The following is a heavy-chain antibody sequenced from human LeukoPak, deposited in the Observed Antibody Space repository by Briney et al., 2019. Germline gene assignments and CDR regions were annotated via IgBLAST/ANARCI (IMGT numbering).Heavy chain of an antibody. CDR1: GFTFSTFG. CDR2: ICRDGSRK. J-gene: IGHJ4*02. D-gene: IGHD3-3*01. V-gene: IGHV3-33*01. Sequence: GGSLRLSCAASGFTFSTFGMHWLRQAPGKGLEWVAGICRDGSRKHYGDSVKGRLTISRDNSNNTLFLQMNSLRAEDTAVYYCAREASGYSRDFWGQGTLVIVSS. CDR3: AREASGYSRDF.